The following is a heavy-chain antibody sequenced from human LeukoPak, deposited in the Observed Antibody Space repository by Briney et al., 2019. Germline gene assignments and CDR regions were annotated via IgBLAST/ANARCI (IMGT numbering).Heavy chain of an antibody. D-gene: IGHD2-2*01. CDR1: GFTFSSYA. CDR3: AKDHCSSTSCPLDY. Sequence: RPGGSLRLSCAASGFTFSSYAMSWVRQAPGKGLEWVSAISGSGGSTYYADSVKGRFTISRDNSKNTLYPQMNSLRAEDTAVYYCAKDHCSSTSCPLDYWGQGTLVTVSS. J-gene: IGHJ4*02. V-gene: IGHV3-23*01. CDR2: ISGSGGST.